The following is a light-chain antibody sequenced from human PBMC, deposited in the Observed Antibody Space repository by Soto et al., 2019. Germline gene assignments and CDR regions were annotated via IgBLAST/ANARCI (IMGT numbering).Light chain of an antibody. CDR3: SSYTTSNTQV. CDR2: DVS. J-gene: IGLJ3*02. V-gene: IGLV2-14*01. CDR1: SSDVGTYNY. Sequence: QSALTQPASVSGSPGQSITISCTGTSSDVGTYNYVSWYQHRPGKAPKLMIYDVSYRPSGVSNRFSGSKSANTASLTISGLQAEDDADYYCSSYTTSNTQVFGGGTQLTVL.